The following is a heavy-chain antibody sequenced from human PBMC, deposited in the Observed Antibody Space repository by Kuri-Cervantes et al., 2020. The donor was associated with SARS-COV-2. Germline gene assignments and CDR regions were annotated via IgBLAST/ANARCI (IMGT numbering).Heavy chain of an antibody. V-gene: IGHV3-21*01. CDR1: GFTFSSYS. CDR3: ARNRGSGWPFFDY. J-gene: IGHJ4*02. D-gene: IGHD6-19*01. CDR2: ISSSSSYI. Sequence: GGSLRLSCAASGFTFSSYSMNWVRQAPGKGLEWVSSISSSSSYIYYADSVKGRFTTPRDNAKNSLYLQMNSLRAEDTAVYYCARNRGSGWPFFDYWGQGTLVTVSS.